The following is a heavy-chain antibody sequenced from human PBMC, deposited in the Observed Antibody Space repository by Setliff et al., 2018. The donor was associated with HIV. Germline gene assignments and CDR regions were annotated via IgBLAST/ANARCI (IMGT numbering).Heavy chain of an antibody. D-gene: IGHD1-7*01. J-gene: IGHJ3*02. CDR1: SYSISGGYY. V-gene: IGHV4-38-2*01. CDR3: ARHGGITGTTDAFDI. Sequence: PSETLSLTCGVSSYSISGGYYWGWIRQPPGKGLEWIGSIYHSGSAYYNPSLKSRVTISVDTSKNQFSLKMSSLTAADTAVYYCARHGGITGTTDAFDIWGQGTMVTV. CDR2: IYHSGSA.